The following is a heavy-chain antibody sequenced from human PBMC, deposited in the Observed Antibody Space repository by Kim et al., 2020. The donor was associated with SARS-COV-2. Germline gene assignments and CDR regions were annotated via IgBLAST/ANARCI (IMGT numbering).Heavy chain of an antibody. Sequence: SIGYADSVKVRFTISRDNAKNSLYLQTNSLRAEDTALYYCATMVRGYGMDVWGQGTTVTVSS. D-gene: IGHD3-10*01. CDR3: ATMVRGYGMDV. J-gene: IGHJ6*02. V-gene: IGHV3-9*01. CDR2: SI.